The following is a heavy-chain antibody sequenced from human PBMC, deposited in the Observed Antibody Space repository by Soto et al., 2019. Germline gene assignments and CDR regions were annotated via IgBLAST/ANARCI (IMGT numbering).Heavy chain of an antibody. CDR2: IYTSGST. CDR3: ARACSSTSCYDVFDS. J-gene: IGHJ4*02. V-gene: IGHV4-4*07. D-gene: IGHD2-2*01. Sequence: SETLSLTCTVSGGSISSYYWSWIRQTAGKGLQWIGRIYTSGSTNYNPSLKSRVTMSVDTSKNQFSLKLSSVTAADTAVYYCARACSSTSCYDVFDSWGQGTLVTSPQ. CDR1: GGSISSYY.